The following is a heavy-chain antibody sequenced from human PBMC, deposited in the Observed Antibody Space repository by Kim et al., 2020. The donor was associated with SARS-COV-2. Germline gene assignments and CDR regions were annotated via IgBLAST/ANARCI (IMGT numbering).Heavy chain of an antibody. V-gene: IGHV1-18*01. CDR3: ARDGVTGEYGSGSQRIYYYYYGMDV. D-gene: IGHD3-10*01. CDR2: ISAYNGNT. CDR1: GYTFTSYG. Sequence: ASVKVSCKASGYTFTSYGISWVRQAPGQGLEWMGWISAYNGNTNYAQKLQGRVTMTTDTSTSTAYMELRSLRSDDTAVYYCARDGVTGEYGSGSQRIYYYYYGMDVWGQGTTVTVSS. J-gene: IGHJ6*02.